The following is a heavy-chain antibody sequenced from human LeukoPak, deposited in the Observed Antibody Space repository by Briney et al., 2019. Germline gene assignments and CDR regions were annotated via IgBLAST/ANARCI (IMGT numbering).Heavy chain of an antibody. Sequence: GASVKVSCKASGGTFSSYAISWVRQAPGQGLEWMGGIIPIFGTANYAQKFQGRVTITADESTSAAYMELSSLRSEDTAVYYCARNAVPDRPFSGMDVWGEGTTVTVSS. D-gene: IGHD2-2*01. CDR1: GGTFSSYA. CDR3: ARNAVPDRPFSGMDV. V-gene: IGHV1-69*13. J-gene: IGHJ6*04. CDR2: IIPIFGTA.